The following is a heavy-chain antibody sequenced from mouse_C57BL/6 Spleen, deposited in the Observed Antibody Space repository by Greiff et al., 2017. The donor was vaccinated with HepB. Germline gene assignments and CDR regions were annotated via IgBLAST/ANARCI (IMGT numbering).Heavy chain of an antibody. J-gene: IGHJ4*01. CDR2: ISSGGDYI. CDR3: TRDRDYYGSSPYYAMDY. V-gene: IGHV5-9-1*02. Sequence: DVKLVESGEGLVKPGGSLKLSCAASGFTFSSYALSWVRQTPEKRLEWVAYISSGGDYIYYADTVKGRFTISRDNARNTLDLQMSSLKSEDTAMYYCTRDRDYYGSSPYYAMDYWGQGTSVTVSS. CDR1: GFTFSSYA. D-gene: IGHD1-1*01.